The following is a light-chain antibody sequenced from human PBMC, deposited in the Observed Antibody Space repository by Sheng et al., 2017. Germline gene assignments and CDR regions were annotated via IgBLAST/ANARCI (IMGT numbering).Light chain of an antibody. J-gene: IGKJ4*01. V-gene: IGKV2-28*01. CDR3: MQALQTPPT. Sequence: EIVMTQSPLSLPVTPGEPASISCRSSQSLLHSNGYNYLDWYLQKPGQSPQLLIYLGSNRASGVPDRFSGSGSGTDFTLKISRVEAEDVGVYYCMQALQTPPTFGGGTEGGDQT. CDR2: LGS. CDR1: QSLLHSNGYNY.